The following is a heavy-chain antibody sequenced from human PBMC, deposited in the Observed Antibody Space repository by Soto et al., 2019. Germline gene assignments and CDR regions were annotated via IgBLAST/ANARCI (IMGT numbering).Heavy chain of an antibody. CDR2: INPSDSST. CDR1: GYTFTSYY. Sequence: QVQLVQSGTEVKKPGASVKISCKASGYTFTSYYMHWVRQAPGQGLEWMGIINPSDSSTSYAQKFQGRDTVTGDTSTSTVYMELNSLRSEDTAVYYCAIASFDYWGQGTLVTVSP. CDR3: AIASFDY. J-gene: IGHJ4*02. V-gene: IGHV1-46*01.